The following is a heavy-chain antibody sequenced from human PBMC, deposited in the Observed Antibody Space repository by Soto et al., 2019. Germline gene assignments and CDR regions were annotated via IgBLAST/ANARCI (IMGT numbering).Heavy chain of an antibody. CDR1: GGSSSRGDYY. CDR3: ASEASVKRWFDP. Sequence: SETLSLTCTVSGGSSSRGDYYWSWIRQPPGKGLEWIGYIYYSGSTYYNPSLKSRVTISVDTSKNQFSLKLSSVTAADTAVYYCASEASVKRWFDPWGQGTLVTVSS. CDR2: IYYSGST. V-gene: IGHV4-30-4*01. D-gene: IGHD6-19*01. J-gene: IGHJ5*02.